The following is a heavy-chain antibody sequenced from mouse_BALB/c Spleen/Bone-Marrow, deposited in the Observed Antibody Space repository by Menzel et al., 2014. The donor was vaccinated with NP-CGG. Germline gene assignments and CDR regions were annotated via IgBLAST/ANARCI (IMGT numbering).Heavy chain of an antibody. Sequence: VQLQQSGPELVKPGASVEISCNTSGYTFTESTINWVKQSHGKSLEWIGGINPNNGATGYNQKFKGKATLTVDKSSSTAYLELRSLTSDDSAVYYCARRDYGPAWFTYWGQGTLVTVSA. CDR3: ARRDYGPAWFTY. J-gene: IGHJ3*01. CDR1: GYTFTEST. CDR2: INPNNGAT. V-gene: IGHV1-18*01. D-gene: IGHD1-1*01.